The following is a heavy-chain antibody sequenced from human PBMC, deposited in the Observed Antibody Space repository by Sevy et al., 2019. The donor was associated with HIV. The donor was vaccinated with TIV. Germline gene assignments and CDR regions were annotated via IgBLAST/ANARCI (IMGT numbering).Heavy chain of an antibody. CDR3: AKTGRVVLGNWLDP. J-gene: IGHJ5*02. CDR1: GGTFNNYA. CDR2: IISIFGTT. Sequence: ASVQVSCKASGGTFNNYAISWVRQAPGQGLEWMGGIISIFGTTNYSQKFQGRVTITADESTKTAYMELSSLRSEDTAMYYGAKTGRVVLGNWLDPWGQGTLVTVSS. V-gene: IGHV1-69*01. D-gene: IGHD2-21*01.